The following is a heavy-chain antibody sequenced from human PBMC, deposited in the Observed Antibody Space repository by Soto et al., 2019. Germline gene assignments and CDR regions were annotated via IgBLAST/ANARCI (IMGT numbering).Heavy chain of an antibody. CDR1: GYTFTGYY. D-gene: IGHD3-10*01. CDR3: ARARLPAGSALFYYYYYGMDV. Sequence: GASVKVSCKASGYTFTGYYMHCVRRAPGQGLEWMGWINPNSGGTNYAQKFQGRVTMTRDTSISTAYMELSRLRSDDTAVYYCARARLPAGSALFYYYYYGMDVWGQGTTVTVSS. CDR2: INPNSGGT. J-gene: IGHJ6*02. V-gene: IGHV1-2*02.